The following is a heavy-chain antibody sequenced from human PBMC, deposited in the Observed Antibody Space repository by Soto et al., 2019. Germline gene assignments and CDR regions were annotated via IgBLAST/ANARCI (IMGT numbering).Heavy chain of an antibody. CDR2: IAVGSGYT. J-gene: IGHJ4*02. Sequence: SVKVSCKASGFTFTSSAFQWVRQARGQRLEWIGWIAVGSGYTNYAQRFQDRVTLTRDMSTATTYMELSRLTSEDTAIYYCSADATAWQQMVPSDYWGQGTLVTVSS. CDR3: SADATAWQQMVPSDY. D-gene: IGHD2-8*01. CDR1: GFTFTSSA. V-gene: IGHV1-58*01.